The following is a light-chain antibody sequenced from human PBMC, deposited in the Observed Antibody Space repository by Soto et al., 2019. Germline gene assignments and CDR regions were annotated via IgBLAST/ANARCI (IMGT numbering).Light chain of an antibody. CDR3: QSYDTSLSGWV. CDR1: SSNIGAGYD. Sequence: QLVLTQPPSVSGAPGQRVTISCTGSSSNIGAGYDVHWYQQLPGTAPKLLIYGNINRPSGVPDRFSGSKSGTSASLAITGLQAEDEADYYCQSYDTSLSGWVFGAGTKLTVL. CDR2: GNI. J-gene: IGLJ3*02. V-gene: IGLV1-40*01.